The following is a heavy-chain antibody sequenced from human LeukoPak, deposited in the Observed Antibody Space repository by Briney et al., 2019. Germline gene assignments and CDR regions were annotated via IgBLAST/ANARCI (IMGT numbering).Heavy chain of an antibody. CDR1: GFTFSSYA. CDR3: ARVSPVGATDY. V-gene: IGHV3-64*01. J-gene: IGHJ4*02. D-gene: IGHD1-26*01. Sequence: GGSLRLSCAASGFTFSSYAMHWVRQAPGKGLEYVSAISSNGGSTYYANSVKGRFTISRDNSKNTLYPQMGSLRAEDMAVYYCARVSPVGATDYWGQGTLVTVSS. CDR2: ISSNGGST.